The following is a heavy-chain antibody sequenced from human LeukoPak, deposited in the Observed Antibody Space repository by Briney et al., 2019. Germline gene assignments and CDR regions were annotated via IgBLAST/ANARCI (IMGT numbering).Heavy chain of an antibody. V-gene: IGHV3-9*01. CDR1: GFSFGDYA. Sequence: GGSLRLSCAASGFSFGDYAMHWVRQAPGKGLEWVSGISWNSGSIGYADSVKGRFTISRDNAKKSLYLQMNSLRADDTALYYCAKDMGYYYDSSGYFFDQWGQGTLVTVSS. CDR3: AKDMGYYYDSSGYFFDQ. J-gene: IGHJ4*02. D-gene: IGHD3-22*01. CDR2: ISWNSGSI.